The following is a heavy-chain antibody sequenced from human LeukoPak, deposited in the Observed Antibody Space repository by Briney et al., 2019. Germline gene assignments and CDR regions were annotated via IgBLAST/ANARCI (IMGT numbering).Heavy chain of an antibody. CDR2: IYYSGTT. CDR1: GGTISSNY. V-gene: IGHV4-59*12. CDR3: ARGASYDYVWGSYRYKKYFDY. J-gene: IGHJ4*02. Sequence: SETLSLTCTVSGGTISSNYWSWIRQPPGKGLEWIGYIYYSGTTNYNPSLKSRVTISVDTSKNQFSLKLSSVTAADTAVYYCARGASYDYVWGSYRYKKYFDYWGQGTLVTVSS. D-gene: IGHD3-16*02.